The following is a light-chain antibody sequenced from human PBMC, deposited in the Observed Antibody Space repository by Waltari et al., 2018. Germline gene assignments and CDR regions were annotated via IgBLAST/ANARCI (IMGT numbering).Light chain of an antibody. J-gene: IGKJ4*01. CDR2: DAS. CDR1: QSVVSY. CDR3: QQYDAYALT. Sequence: EIVLTQSPATLSLSPGERATLSCRASQSVVSYLAWYQQKPGQAPRLLIYDASNRATGIPARFSGSGSGTDFTLTISSLEPDDFATYFCQQYDAYALTFGGGTKVEIK. V-gene: IGKV3-11*01.